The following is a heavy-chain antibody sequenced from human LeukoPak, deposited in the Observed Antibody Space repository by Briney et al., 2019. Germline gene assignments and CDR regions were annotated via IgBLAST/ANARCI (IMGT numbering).Heavy chain of an antibody. D-gene: IGHD6-13*01. CDR1: GGSISRGGYY. Sequence: SETLSLTCTVSGGSISRGGYYWSWIRQHPEKGLEWIGYLYSSGSTYYNPSLKSRVTISVDTSKNQVSLKMSSVTAADTAVYYCARVITIAAAANSFDYWGQGALVTVSS. V-gene: IGHV4-31*03. J-gene: IGHJ4*02. CDR2: LYSSGST. CDR3: ARVITIAAAANSFDY.